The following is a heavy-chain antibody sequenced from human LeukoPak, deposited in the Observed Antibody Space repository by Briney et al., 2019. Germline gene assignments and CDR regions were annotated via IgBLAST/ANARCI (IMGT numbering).Heavy chain of an antibody. D-gene: IGHD5-12*01. CDR3: ARDPKWPTQKNDAFDI. Sequence: SVKVSCKASGGTFSSYAISWVRQAPGQGLEWMGGIIPIFGTANYAQKFQGRVTITADESTSTAYMELSSLRSEDTAVYYCARDPKWPTQKNDAFDIWGQGTMVTVSS. J-gene: IGHJ3*02. CDR2: IIPIFGTA. V-gene: IGHV1-69*13. CDR1: GGTFSSYA.